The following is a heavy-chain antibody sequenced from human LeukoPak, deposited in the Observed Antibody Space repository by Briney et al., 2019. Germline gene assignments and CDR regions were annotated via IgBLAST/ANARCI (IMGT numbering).Heavy chain of an antibody. CDR1: GGSISSSSYY. V-gene: IGHV4-39*01. Sequence: SETMSLTCTVSGGSISSSSYYWGWIRQPPGKGLEWIGSIYYSGSTYYNPSLKSRVTISVDTSKNQFSLKLSSVTAADTAVYYCARQPGSFTYYDFWSGYYTLNWFDPWGQGTLVTVSS. CDR3: ARQPGSFTYYDFWSGYYTLNWFDP. CDR2: IYYSGST. D-gene: IGHD3-3*01. J-gene: IGHJ5*02.